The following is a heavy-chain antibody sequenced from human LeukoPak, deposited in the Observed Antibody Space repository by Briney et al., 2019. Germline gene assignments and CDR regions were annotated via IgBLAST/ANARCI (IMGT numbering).Heavy chain of an antibody. Sequence: GGSLRLSCSASGFTFNSYAMHWVRQAPGKGLVYVSAISSNGGATYHADSVKGRFTISRDNSQNTLYLQMSSLRDEDTAVYYCVKALSSTVTTKRKFDYWGQGTLVTVSS. J-gene: IGHJ4*02. V-gene: IGHV3-64D*06. CDR3: VKALSSTVTTKRKFDY. D-gene: IGHD4-17*01. CDR2: ISSNGGAT. CDR1: GFTFNSYA.